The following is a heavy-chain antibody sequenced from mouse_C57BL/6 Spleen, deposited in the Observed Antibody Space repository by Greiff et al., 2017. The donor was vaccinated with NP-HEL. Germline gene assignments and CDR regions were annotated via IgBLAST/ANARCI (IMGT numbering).Heavy chain of an antibody. D-gene: IGHD1-1*01. Sequence: VKLVESGPELVKPGASVKISCKASGYAFSSSWMNWVKQRPGKGLEWIGRIYPGDGDTNYNGKFKGKATLTVDKSSSTAYMLLSSLTSEDSAVYFCARSGYYYGSSPYFDYWGQGTTLTVSS. CDR1: GYAFSSSW. CDR3: ARSGYYYGSSPYFDY. V-gene: IGHV1-82*01. J-gene: IGHJ2*01. CDR2: IYPGDGDT.